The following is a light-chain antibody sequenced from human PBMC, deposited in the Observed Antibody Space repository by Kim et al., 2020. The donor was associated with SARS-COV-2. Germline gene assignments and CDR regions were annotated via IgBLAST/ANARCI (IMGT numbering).Light chain of an antibody. CDR2: VYSDGRH. V-gene: IGLV4-69*01. Sequence: SVKTTCILSAGTTHYPIAWLQQLPGKGPRYLMRVYSDGRHTKGDGIPDRFSGSSSGSEYYLTISGLQSEDEADYYCQTWGSGIGVFGGGTQLTVL. J-gene: IGLJ2*01. CDR1: AGTTHYP. CDR3: QTWGSGIGV.